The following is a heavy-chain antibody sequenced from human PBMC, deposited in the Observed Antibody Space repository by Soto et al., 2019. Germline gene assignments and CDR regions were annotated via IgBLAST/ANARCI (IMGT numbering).Heavy chain of an antibody. CDR3: ARGFGGSGLNWLDP. Sequence: SETLSLTCTFSGSSIIGYYWTWIRQSPERGLEWIGYIHYSGSANYNPSLTSRLTMSVDRSKSQFSMKLASVTAADTAVYYCARGFGGSGLNWLDPWGQGTLVTVSS. J-gene: IGHJ5*02. CDR2: IHYSGSA. V-gene: IGHV4-59*12. D-gene: IGHD3-10*01. CDR1: GSSIIGYY.